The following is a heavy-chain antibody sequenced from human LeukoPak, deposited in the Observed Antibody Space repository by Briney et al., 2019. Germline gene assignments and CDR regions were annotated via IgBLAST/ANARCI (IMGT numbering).Heavy chain of an antibody. CDR2: IYYSEST. CDR1: GGSISSYY. Sequence: SETLSLTRTVSGGSISSYYWSWIRQPPGKGLEWIGYIYYSESTNYNPSLKSRVTISVDTSKNQFSLKLSSVTAADTAVYYCARWATGYSSGWHSNFDLWGRGTLVTVSS. D-gene: IGHD6-19*01. CDR3: ARWATGYSSGWHSNFDL. J-gene: IGHJ2*01. V-gene: IGHV4-59*01.